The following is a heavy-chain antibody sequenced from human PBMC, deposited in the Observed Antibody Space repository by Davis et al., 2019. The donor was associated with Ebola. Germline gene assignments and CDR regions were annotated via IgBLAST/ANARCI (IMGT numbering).Heavy chain of an antibody. Sequence: GESLKISCAASGFTVSSNYMSWVRQAPGTGLEWVSSISSSSSYIYYADSVKGRFTISRDNAKNSLYLQMNSLRAEDTAVYYCARDGHTYYYDSSQNGMDVWGKGTTVTVSS. CDR3: ARDGHTYYYDSSQNGMDV. CDR2: ISSSSSYI. J-gene: IGHJ6*04. V-gene: IGHV3-21*01. D-gene: IGHD3-22*01. CDR1: GFTVSSNY.